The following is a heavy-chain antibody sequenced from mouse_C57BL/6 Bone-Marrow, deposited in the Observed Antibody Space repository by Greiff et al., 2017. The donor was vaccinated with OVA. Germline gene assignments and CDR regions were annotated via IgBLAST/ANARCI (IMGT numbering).Heavy chain of an antibody. Sequence: VKLQESGAELVRPGTSVKMSCKASGYTFTNYWIGWAKQRPGHGLEWIGDIYPGGGYTNYNEKFKGKATLTAEKSSSTAYMQLSSLTSEDSAIYDCARWGVTAVVATDYDAMDYWGQGTSVTVSS. CDR2: IYPGGGYT. CDR1: GYTFTNYW. CDR3: ARWGVTAVVATDYDAMDY. D-gene: IGHD1-1*01. V-gene: IGHV1-63*01. J-gene: IGHJ4*01.